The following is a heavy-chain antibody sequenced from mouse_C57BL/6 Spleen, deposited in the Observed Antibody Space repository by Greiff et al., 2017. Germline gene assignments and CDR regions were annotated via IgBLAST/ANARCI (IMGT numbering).Heavy chain of an antibody. CDR1: GYSFTGYY. V-gene: IGHV1-42*01. Sequence: VQLKQSGPELVKPGASVKISCKASGYSFTGYYMNWVKQSPEKSLEWIGEINPSTGGTTYNQKFKAKATLTVDKSSSTAYMQLKSLTSEDSAVYYGARSSYYYGSSWYFDVWGTGTTVTVSS. CDR2: INPSTGGT. CDR3: ARSSYYYGSSWYFDV. J-gene: IGHJ1*03. D-gene: IGHD1-1*01.